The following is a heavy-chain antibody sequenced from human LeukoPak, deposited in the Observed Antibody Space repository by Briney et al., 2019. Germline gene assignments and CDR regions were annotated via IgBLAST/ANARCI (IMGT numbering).Heavy chain of an antibody. J-gene: IGHJ4*02. CDR2: INPNSGGT. CDR3: ARHRLKYYYDSSGYPDY. Sequence: GASVKVSCKVSGYTFTGYYMHWARQAPGQGLEWMGRINPNSGGTNYAQKFQGRVTMTRDTSISTAYMELSRLRSDDTAVYYCARHRLKYYYDSSGYPDYWGQGTLVTVSS. D-gene: IGHD3-22*01. CDR1: GYTFTGYY. V-gene: IGHV1-2*06.